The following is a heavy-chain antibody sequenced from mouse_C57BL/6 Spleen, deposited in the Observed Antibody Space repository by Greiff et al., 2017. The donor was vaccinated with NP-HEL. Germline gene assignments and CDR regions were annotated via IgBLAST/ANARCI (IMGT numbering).Heavy chain of an antibody. CDR3: ARYKSSSGYFDV. Sequence: EVQRVESGGGLVQPGGSLSLSCAASGFTFTDYYMSWVRQPPGKALEWLGFIRNKANGYTTEYSASVKGRFTISRDNSQSILYLQMNALRAEDSATYYCARYKSSSGYFDVWGTGTTVTVSS. D-gene: IGHD1-1*01. V-gene: IGHV7-3*01. CDR1: GFTFTDYY. J-gene: IGHJ1*03. CDR2: IRNKANGYTT.